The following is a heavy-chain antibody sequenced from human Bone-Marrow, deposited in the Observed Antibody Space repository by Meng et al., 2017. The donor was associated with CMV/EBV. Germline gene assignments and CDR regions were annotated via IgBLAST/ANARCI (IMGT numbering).Heavy chain of an antibody. Sequence: SVQVSCKASGGTFSSYAISWVRQAPGQGLEWMGGIIPIFGTANYAQKFQGRVTITTDESTSTAYMELSSLRSEDTAVYYCARTVVPAAPLGYGMDVWGQGTTVTVSS. CDR1: GGTFSSYA. J-gene: IGHJ6*02. CDR2: IIPIFGTA. D-gene: IGHD2-2*01. CDR3: ARTVVPAAPLGYGMDV. V-gene: IGHV1-69*05.